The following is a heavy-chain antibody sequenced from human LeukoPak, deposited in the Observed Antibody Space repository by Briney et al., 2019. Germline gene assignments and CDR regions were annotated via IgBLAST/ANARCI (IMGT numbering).Heavy chain of an antibody. Sequence: SVKVSCKASGGTFSSYAISWVRQAPGQGLEWMGRIIPILGIANYAQKFQGRVTITRDTSASTAYMELSSLRSEDTAVYYCARSPIITMVRGVPPRFDPWGQGTLVTVSS. CDR1: GGTFSSYA. V-gene: IGHV1-69*04. CDR2: IIPILGIA. CDR3: ARSPIITMVRGVPPRFDP. J-gene: IGHJ5*02. D-gene: IGHD3-10*01.